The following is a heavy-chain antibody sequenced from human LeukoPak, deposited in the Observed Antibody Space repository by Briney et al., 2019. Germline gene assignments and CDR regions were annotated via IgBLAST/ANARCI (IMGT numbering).Heavy chain of an antibody. J-gene: IGHJ5*02. V-gene: IGHV4-59*08. CDR3: ARHGHIIAAAGIDGDWFDP. D-gene: IGHD6-13*01. CDR1: GGSISSYY. CDR2: IYYSGST. Sequence: SETLSLTCTVSGGSISSYYWSWIRQPPGKGLEWIGYIYYSGSTNYNPSLKSRVTISVDTSKNQFSLKLSSVTAADTAVYYCARHGHIIAAAGIDGDWFDPWGQGTLVTVSS.